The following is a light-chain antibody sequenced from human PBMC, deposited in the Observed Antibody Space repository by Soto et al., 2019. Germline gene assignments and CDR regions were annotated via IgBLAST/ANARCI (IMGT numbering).Light chain of an antibody. J-gene: IGLJ1*01. Sequence: QSVLTQSPSASGTPGQKMTISCSGSSSNIGSNAVYWYQQVPGSAPRLLMHSNDQRPSGVPDRFSGSRSGTSASLAVSGLRSEDEADYYRAAWDDSLGGYVFGPGTKLTVL. CDR1: SSNIGSNA. CDR2: SND. V-gene: IGLV1-47*02. CDR3: AAWDDSLGGYV.